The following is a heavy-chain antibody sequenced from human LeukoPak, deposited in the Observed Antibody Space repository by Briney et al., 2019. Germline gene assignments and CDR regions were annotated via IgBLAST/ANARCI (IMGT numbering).Heavy chain of an antibody. J-gene: IGHJ5*02. V-gene: IGHV1-69*10. CDR1: GGTFSSYA. CDR2: IIPILGTA. CDR3: ARPTYYGSGSYWFDP. D-gene: IGHD3-10*01. Sequence: ASVKVSCKASGGTFSSYAISWVRQAPGQGLEWMGGIIPILGTANYAQKFQGRVTITADKSTSTAYMELSSLRSEDTAVYYCARPTYYGSGSYWFDPWGQGTLVTVSS.